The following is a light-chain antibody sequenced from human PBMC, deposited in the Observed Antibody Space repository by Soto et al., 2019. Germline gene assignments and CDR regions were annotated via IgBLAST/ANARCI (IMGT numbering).Light chain of an antibody. Sequence: DIQMTQSPSSLSASVGDRVTITCRASQSISSYLNWYQQKPGKAPKLLIYAASSLRSGVPSRFSGSGSGTDFTLTIGSLQPEDFATYYGQQSYSTPRTFGQGTELEIK. CDR2: AAS. CDR3: QQSYSTPRT. CDR1: QSISSY. V-gene: IGKV1-39*01. J-gene: IGKJ2*02.